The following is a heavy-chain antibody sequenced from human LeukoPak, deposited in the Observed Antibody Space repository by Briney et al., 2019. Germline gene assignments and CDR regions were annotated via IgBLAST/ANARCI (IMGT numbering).Heavy chain of an antibody. V-gene: IGHV4-31*03. Sequence: PSETLSLTCTVSGGSISSGGYYWSWIRQHPGKGLEWIGYIYYSGSTYYNPSLKSRVTISVDTSKNHFSLKLSSVTAADTAVYYCARVHQTGCSIFDIWGQGTMVTVSS. D-gene: IGHD3-9*01. CDR1: GGSISSGGYY. CDR3: ARVHQTGCSIFDI. CDR2: IYYSGST. J-gene: IGHJ3*02.